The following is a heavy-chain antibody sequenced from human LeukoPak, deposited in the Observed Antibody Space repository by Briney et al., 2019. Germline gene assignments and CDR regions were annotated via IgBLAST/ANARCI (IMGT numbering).Heavy chain of an antibody. J-gene: IGHJ6*02. CDR3: AREWIVVVPPAMTYYYNGMDV. CDR2: INSDGSST. Sequence: GRSLRLSCAASEFTFSSYWMYWVCQAPGKGLVWVSRINSDGSSTSYADSVKGRFTISRDNAKNTLYLQMNSLRAEDTAVYYCAREWIVVVPPAMTYYYNGMDVWGQGTTVTVSS. CDR1: EFTFSSYW. V-gene: IGHV3-74*01. D-gene: IGHD2-2*01.